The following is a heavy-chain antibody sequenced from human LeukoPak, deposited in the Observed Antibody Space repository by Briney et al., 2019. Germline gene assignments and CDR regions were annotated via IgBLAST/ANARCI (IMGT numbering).Heavy chain of an antibody. V-gene: IGHV3-23*01. J-gene: IGHJ4*02. CDR2: ISGTGGNT. D-gene: IGHD1-26*01. Sequence: GGSLRLSCAASGFTFSDYAMSWVRQAPGKGLEWVSAISGTGGNTYYADSVKGRFTISRDNSRHTLYLQMNSLRAEDTAVYYCAKDTRALLRLGYFDCWGQGTLVTVSS. CDR3: AKDTRALLRLGYFDC. CDR1: GFTFSDYA.